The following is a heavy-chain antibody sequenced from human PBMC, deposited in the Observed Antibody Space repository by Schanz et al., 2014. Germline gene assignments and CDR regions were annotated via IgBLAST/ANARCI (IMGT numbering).Heavy chain of an antibody. D-gene: IGHD2-2*01. J-gene: IGHJ4*02. CDR1: GFTFSSYG. Sequence: QVQLVESGGGAVQPGRSLRLSCAASGFTFSSYGMHWVRQAPGKGLELVAATWYDGSTKYYADSAKGRFTISRDNSKNTLYLQLNSLRVEDTALYFCAKSISHCRSTGCFPDYWGQGTLVTVSS. CDR3: AKSISHCRSTGCFPDY. CDR2: TWYDGSTK. V-gene: IGHV3-33*06.